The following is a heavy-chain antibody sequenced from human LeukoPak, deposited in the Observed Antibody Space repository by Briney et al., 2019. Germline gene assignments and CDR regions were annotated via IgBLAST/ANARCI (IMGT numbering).Heavy chain of an antibody. Sequence: GGSLRLSCAASGFTFSSYAMSWVRQAPGKGLEWVSAISGSGGSTYYADSVKGRFTISRDNSKNTLYLQMNSLRAEDTAVYYCARGVDYDFWSGYNYWGQGTLVTVSS. V-gene: IGHV3-23*01. CDR3: ARGVDYDFWSGYNY. D-gene: IGHD3-3*01. CDR1: GFTFSSYA. J-gene: IGHJ4*02. CDR2: ISGSGGST.